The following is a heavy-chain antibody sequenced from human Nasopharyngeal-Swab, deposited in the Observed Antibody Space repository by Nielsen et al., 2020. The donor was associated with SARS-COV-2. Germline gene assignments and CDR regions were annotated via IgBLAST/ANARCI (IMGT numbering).Heavy chain of an antibody. CDR3: AKVPFIAVAGPIDY. Sequence: GESLKISCAASGFTFSSYAMSWVRQAPGKGLEWVSAISGSGGSTYYADSVKGRFTISRDNSKNTLYLQMNSLRAEDTAVYYCAKVPFIAVAGPIDYWGQGTLVTVSS. CDR2: ISGSGGST. J-gene: IGHJ4*02. D-gene: IGHD6-19*01. V-gene: IGHV3-23*01. CDR1: GFTFSSYA.